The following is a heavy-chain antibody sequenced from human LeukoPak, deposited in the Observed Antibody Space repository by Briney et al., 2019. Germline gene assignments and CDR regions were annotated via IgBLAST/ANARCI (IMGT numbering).Heavy chain of an antibody. Sequence: GGSLRLSCAASGFTFSSYAMSWVRQAPGKGLEWVSAISGSGGSTYYADSVKGRFTISRDNSKNTLYLQMNSLRAEDTAVYYCAKSPIVLRFLEWSQYFDYWGQGTLVTVSS. CDR2: ISGSGGST. CDR1: GFTFSSYA. D-gene: IGHD3-3*01. CDR3: AKSPIVLRFLEWSQYFDY. J-gene: IGHJ4*02. V-gene: IGHV3-23*01.